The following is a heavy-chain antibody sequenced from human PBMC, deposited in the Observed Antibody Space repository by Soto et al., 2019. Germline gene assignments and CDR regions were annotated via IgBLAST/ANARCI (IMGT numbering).Heavy chain of an antibody. D-gene: IGHD3-16*01. CDR2: SYWDEDK. J-gene: IGHJ4*02. V-gene: IGHV2-5*02. CDR1: GFSLSTSGVG. Sequence: QITLKESGPTLVKPTQTLTLTCTFSGFSLSTSGVGVGWIRQPPGKALEWLALSYWDEDKRYSPALKSRLTIATDTSNNQVVLTMTNVDPVDTATYCCAHRRFLGPGCLDYGVQGPLVTVSS. CDR3: AHRRFLGPGCLDY.